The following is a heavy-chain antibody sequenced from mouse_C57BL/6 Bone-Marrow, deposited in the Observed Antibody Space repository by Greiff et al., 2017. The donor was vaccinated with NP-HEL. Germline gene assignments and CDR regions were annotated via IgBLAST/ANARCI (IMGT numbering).Heavy chain of an antibody. J-gene: IGHJ3*01. Sequence: EVKLVESGGDLVKPGGSLKLSCAASGFTFSSYGMSWVRQTPDKRLEWVATISSGGSYTYYPDSVKGRFTISRDKAKNTLYLQMSSLKSEDTAMYYCARTIYYYGRVGFAYWGQGTLVTVSA. CDR3: ARTIYYYGRVGFAY. CDR2: ISSGGSYT. CDR1: GFTFSSYG. V-gene: IGHV5-6*01. D-gene: IGHD1-1*01.